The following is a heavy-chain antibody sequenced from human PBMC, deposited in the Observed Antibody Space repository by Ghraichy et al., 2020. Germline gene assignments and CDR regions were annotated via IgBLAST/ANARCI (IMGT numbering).Heavy chain of an antibody. CDR1: GYSFTSYW. CDR2: IYPGDSDT. Sequence: GESLNISCKGSGYSFTSYWIGWVRQMPGKGLEWMGIIYPGDSDTRYSPSFQGRVTISADKSISTAYLQWSSLKASDTAMYYCARYYSYCSSTSCPSVAFDIWGQGTMVTVSS. D-gene: IGHD2-2*01. V-gene: IGHV5-51*01. CDR3: ARYYSYCSSTSCPSVAFDI. J-gene: IGHJ3*02.